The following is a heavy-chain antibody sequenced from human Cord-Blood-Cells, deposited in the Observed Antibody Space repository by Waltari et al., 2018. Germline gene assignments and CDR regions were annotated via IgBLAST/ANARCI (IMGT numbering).Heavy chain of an antibody. CDR1: GFTFSSYA. CDR3: ARVELELSHYGMDV. Sequence: QVQLVESGGGVVQPGRSLRLSCAASGFTFSSYAMHWVRQAPGKGLEWVAVISYDGSNKYYADSVKGRFTISRDNSKNTLYLQMNSLRAEDTAVYYCARVELELSHYGMDVWGQGTTVTVSS. J-gene: IGHJ6*02. V-gene: IGHV3-30-3*01. CDR2: ISYDGSNK. D-gene: IGHD1-7*01.